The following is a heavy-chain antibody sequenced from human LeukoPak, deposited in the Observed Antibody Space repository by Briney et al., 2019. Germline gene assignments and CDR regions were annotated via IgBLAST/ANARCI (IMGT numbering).Heavy chain of an antibody. Sequence: ASVKVSCKASGYTFISYGISWVRQAPGQGLEWMGWISAYNGDTNYAQKLQGRVTMTTETSTSTAYMELRSLRSDDTAVYYCARDGSAVAGTNAFDYWGQGTLVTVSS. CDR1: GYTFISYG. V-gene: IGHV1-18*01. CDR3: ARDGSAVAGTNAFDY. J-gene: IGHJ4*02. D-gene: IGHD6-19*01. CDR2: ISAYNGDT.